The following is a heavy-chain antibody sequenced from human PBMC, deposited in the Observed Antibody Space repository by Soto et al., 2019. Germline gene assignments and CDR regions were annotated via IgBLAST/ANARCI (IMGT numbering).Heavy chain of an antibody. CDR3: ARVFDVVVPAASDY. CDR1: GFTFRSYD. J-gene: IGHJ4*02. V-gene: IGHV3-13*04. CDR2: IGTAGDT. D-gene: IGHD2-2*01. Sequence: GGSQRLSCAASGFTFRSYDRHWVRQATGKGLEWVSAIGTAGDTYYPGSVKGRFTISRDNAKNSLYLQMSSLRAEDTAVYYCARVFDVVVPAASDYWGQGTLVTVSS.